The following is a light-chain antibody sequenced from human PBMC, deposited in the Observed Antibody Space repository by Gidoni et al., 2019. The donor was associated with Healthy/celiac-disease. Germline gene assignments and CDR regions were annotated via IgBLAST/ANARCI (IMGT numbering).Light chain of an antibody. CDR2: DAS. Sequence: ENVFTQSPTTLSLSPGERATLSCRASQSVSSYLDWYQQKPGQAPRLRSYDASNRATGIPARFSGSGSGTDFTLTISSLEPEDLAVYYCQQRSNWPPLFTFGPGTKVDIK. J-gene: IGKJ3*01. V-gene: IGKV3-11*01. CDR1: QSVSSY. CDR3: QQRSNWPPLFT.